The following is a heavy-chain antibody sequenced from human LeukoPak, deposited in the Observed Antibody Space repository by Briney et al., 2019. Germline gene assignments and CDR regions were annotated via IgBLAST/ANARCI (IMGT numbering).Heavy chain of an antibody. CDR1: GFTFSSYA. CDR2: ISGSGGST. Sequence: GGSLRLSCAASGFTFSSYAMSWVRQAPGKGLEWVSAISGSGGSTYYADSVKGRFTISRENAKNTLYLQMNSLRAEDTAVYYCARGEGDYPDYWGQGTLVTVSS. V-gene: IGHV3-23*01. CDR3: ARGEGDYPDY. J-gene: IGHJ4*02.